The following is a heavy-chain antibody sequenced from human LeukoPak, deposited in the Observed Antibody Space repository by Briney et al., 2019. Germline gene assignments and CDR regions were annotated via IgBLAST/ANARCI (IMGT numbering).Heavy chain of an antibody. CDR1: GFTFSSYA. Sequence: GGSLRLSCAASGFTFSSYALHWFRQGPGKGLEWVAVISHDGNTKFYADSVKGRFTISRDNSKDTLYLQMDSLRLDDTAVYYCAREPYYFDRSDYSGGMDAWGQGTTVTVSS. CDR2: ISHDGNTK. D-gene: IGHD3-22*01. V-gene: IGHV3-30-3*01. CDR3: AREPYYFDRSDYSGGMDA. J-gene: IGHJ6*02.